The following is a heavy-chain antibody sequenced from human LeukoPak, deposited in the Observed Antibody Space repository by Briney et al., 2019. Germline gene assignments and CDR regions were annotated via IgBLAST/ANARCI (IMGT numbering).Heavy chain of an antibody. Sequence: PGGSLRLSCAASGFTFSSYGMHWVRQAPGKGLEWVAFIRYDGSNKYYADSVKGRFTISRDNSKNTLYLQMNSLRAEDTAVYYCAKDHARFGDPAGFDYWGQGTLVTVSS. D-gene: IGHD3-10*01. J-gene: IGHJ4*02. CDR1: GFTFSSYG. CDR3: AKDHARFGDPAGFDY. CDR2: IRYDGSNK. V-gene: IGHV3-30*02.